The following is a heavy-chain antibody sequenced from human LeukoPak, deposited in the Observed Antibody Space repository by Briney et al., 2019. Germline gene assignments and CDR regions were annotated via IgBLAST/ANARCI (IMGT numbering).Heavy chain of an antibody. CDR3: ASLTTGLLWFDP. Sequence: SETLSLTCAVSGYSISSGYYWGWIRQPPGKGLEWIGSIYHSGSTYYNPSLKSRVTTSVDTSKNQFSLKLSSVTAADTAVYYCASLTTGLLWFDPWGQGTLVTVSS. D-gene: IGHD1-1*01. J-gene: IGHJ5*02. CDR1: GYSISSGYY. V-gene: IGHV4-38-2*01. CDR2: IYHSGST.